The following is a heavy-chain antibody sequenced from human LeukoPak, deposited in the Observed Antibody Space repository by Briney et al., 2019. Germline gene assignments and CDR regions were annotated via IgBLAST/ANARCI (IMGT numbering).Heavy chain of an antibody. Sequence: GGSLRLSCAASGFTFSSYAMHWVRQAPGKGLEWVAVISYDGSNKYYADSVKGRFTISRDNSKNTLYLQMNSLRAEDTAVYYCVKSGWLVSSGFDYWGQGTLVTVSS. CDR3: VKSGWLVSSGFDY. D-gene: IGHD6-19*01. V-gene: IGHV3-30*04. J-gene: IGHJ4*02. CDR1: GFTFSSYA. CDR2: ISYDGSNK.